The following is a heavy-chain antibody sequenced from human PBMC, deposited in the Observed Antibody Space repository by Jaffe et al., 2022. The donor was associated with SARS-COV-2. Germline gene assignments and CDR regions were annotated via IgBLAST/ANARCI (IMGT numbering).Heavy chain of an antibody. CDR3: AREGTYSSSWLPLEGMDV. D-gene: IGHD6-13*01. V-gene: IGHV4-61*01. J-gene: IGHJ6*02. CDR1: GGSISSGSYY. Sequence: QVQLQESGPGLVKPSQTLSLTCTVSGGSISSGSYYWSWIRQPPGKGLEWIGYIYYSGSTNYNPSLKSRVTISVDTSKNQFSLKLSSVTAADTAVYYCAREGTYSSSWLPLEGMDVWGQGTTVTVSS. CDR2: IYYSGST.